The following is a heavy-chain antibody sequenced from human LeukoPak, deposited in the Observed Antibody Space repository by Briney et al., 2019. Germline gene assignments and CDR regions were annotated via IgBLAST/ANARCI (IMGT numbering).Heavy chain of an antibody. Sequence: GGSLRLSCAVFEFSFSDYWMSWVRQAPGRGLEWVAIIKQDGSEKYYVDSVKGRFTVSRDNAQISLYLQMSSLRAEDTAVYYCAPASRSGPKAYWGQGTLVTVSS. J-gene: IGHJ4*02. CDR2: IKQDGSEK. CDR3: APASRSGPKAY. V-gene: IGHV3-7*05. CDR1: EFSFSDYW. D-gene: IGHD6-19*01.